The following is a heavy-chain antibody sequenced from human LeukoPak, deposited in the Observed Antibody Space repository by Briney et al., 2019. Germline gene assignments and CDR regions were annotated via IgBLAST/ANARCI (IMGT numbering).Heavy chain of an antibody. J-gene: IGHJ6*02. V-gene: IGHV1-8*01. CDR2: MNPNSGNT. Sequence: ASVKVSCKASGYTFTSYDINWVRQATGQGLEWMGWMNPNSGNTGYAQKFQGRVTMTRDTSTSTVYMELSSLRSEDTAVYYCARARGAYYYYGMDVWGQGTTVTVSS. D-gene: IGHD1-26*01. CDR3: ARARGAYYYYGMDV. CDR1: GYTFTSYD.